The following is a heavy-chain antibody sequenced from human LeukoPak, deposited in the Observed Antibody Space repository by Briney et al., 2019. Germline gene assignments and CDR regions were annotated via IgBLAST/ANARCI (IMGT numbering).Heavy chain of an antibody. CDR3: ARELLHGSGDGMDV. CDR2: ISYDGSNK. Sequence: PGGSLRLSCAASGFTFSSYGMHWVRQAPGKGLEWVAVISYDGSNKYYADSVKGRFTISRDNSKNSLYLQMNSLRAEDTAVYYCARELLHGSGDGMDVWGQGTTVTVSS. J-gene: IGHJ6*02. V-gene: IGHV3-30*03. CDR1: GFTFSSYG. D-gene: IGHD3-10*01.